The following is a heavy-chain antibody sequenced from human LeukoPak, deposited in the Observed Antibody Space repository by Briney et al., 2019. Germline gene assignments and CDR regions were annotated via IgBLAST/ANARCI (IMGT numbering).Heavy chain of an antibody. J-gene: IGHJ4*02. CDR2: IYYSGST. Sequence: SETLSLTCTVSGGSISSGGYYRSWIRQHPGKGLEWIGYIYYSGSTYYNPSLKSRVTISVDTSKNQFSLKLSSVTAADTAVYYCASAYCGGDCYPPPDYWGQGTLVTVSS. D-gene: IGHD2-21*02. CDR3: ASAYCGGDCYPPPDY. CDR1: GGSISSGGYY. V-gene: IGHV4-31*03.